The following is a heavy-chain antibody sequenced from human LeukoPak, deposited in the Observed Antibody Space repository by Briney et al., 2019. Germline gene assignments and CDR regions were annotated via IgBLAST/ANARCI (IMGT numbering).Heavy chain of an antibody. J-gene: IGHJ4*02. CDR1: GFTFGDYA. Sequence: GGALKISCTASGFTFGDYAMSWLRQAPGRGLEWVGFIRSKAYGGTTEYAASVKGRFTISRDDSKSIAYLQMNSLKTEDTAVYYCTREAPYYRSGYYQYYFDYWGEGTLVTVSS. CDR2: IRSKAYGGTT. V-gene: IGHV3-49*03. CDR3: TREAPYYRSGYYQYYFDY. D-gene: IGHD3-22*01.